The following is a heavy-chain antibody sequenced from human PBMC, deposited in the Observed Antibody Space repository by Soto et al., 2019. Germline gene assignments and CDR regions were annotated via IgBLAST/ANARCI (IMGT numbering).Heavy chain of an antibody. Sequence: PSETLSLTCTVSGGSISSYYWSWIRQPPGKGLEWIGYIYYSGSTNYNPSLKSRVTVSVDTSKNQFSLKLSSVTAADTAVYYCATHLWLGEYNWFEPWGQANLLT. CDR2: IYYSGST. V-gene: IGHV4-59*08. CDR1: GGSISSYY. CDR3: ATHLWLGEYNWFEP. D-gene: IGHD3-10*01. J-gene: IGHJ5*02.